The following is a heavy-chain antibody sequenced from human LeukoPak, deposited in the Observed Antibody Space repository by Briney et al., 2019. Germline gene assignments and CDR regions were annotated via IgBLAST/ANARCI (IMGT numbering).Heavy chain of an antibody. J-gene: IGHJ5*02. Sequence: PSETLSLTCTVSGGSISSSSYYWGWIRQPPGKGLEWIGSIYYSGSTYYNPSLKSRVTISVDTSKNQFSLKLSSVTAADTAVYYCARETEGGAVAAAGKPPTWGQGTLVTVSS. D-gene: IGHD6-13*01. CDR3: ARETEGGAVAAAGKPPT. V-gene: IGHV4-39*02. CDR2: IYYSGST. CDR1: GGSISSSSYY.